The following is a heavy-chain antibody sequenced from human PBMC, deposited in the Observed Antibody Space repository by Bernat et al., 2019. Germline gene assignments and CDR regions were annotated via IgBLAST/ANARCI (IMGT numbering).Heavy chain of an antibody. V-gene: IGHV5-51*01. J-gene: IGHJ3*01. CDR3: ARIRRPGERERLENAFDF. CDR2: IYPGDSTI. Sequence: EVQLGQSGAEVKKPGESLKLSCKGSGYSFSDYWIGWVRQMPGKGLEWMGIIYPGDSTIKYSPSFQGQVTISADKSISTAYLQWGSLKASDTAMYYCARIRRPGERERLENAFDFWGRGTMVTVSS. D-gene: IGHD1-1*01. CDR1: GYSFSDYW.